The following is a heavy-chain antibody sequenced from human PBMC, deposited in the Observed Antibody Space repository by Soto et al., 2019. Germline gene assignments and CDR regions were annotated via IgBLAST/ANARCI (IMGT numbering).Heavy chain of an antibody. CDR2: ISAYNGNT. V-gene: IGHV1-18*01. CDR1: GYSFTSYG. D-gene: IGHD3-22*01. Sequence: ASVKVSCKASGYSFTSYGISWVRQAPGQGLEWMGWISAYNGNTNYAQKLQGRVTMTTDTSTSTAYMELRSLRSDDTAVYYCARDAESSGYYYYYYGMDVWGQGTTVTVS. CDR3: ARDAESSGYYYYYYGMDV. J-gene: IGHJ6*02.